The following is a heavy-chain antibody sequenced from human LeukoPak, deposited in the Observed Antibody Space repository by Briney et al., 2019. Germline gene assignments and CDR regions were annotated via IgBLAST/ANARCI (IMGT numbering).Heavy chain of an antibody. D-gene: IGHD6-13*01. J-gene: IGHJ3*02. V-gene: IGHV3-33*06. CDR1: GFTFSSYG. CDR2: IWYGGSNK. CDR3: AKDVRRAAAASDAFDI. Sequence: GGSLRLSCAASGFTFSSYGMHWVRQAPGKGPEWVAVIWYGGSNKYYADSVKGRFTISRDNSKNTLYLQMNSLRAEDTAVYYCAKDVRRAAAASDAFDIWGQGTMVTVSS.